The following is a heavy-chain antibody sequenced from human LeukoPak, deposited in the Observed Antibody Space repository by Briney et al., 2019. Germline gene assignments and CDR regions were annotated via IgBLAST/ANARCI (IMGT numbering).Heavy chain of an antibody. J-gene: IGHJ4*02. D-gene: IGHD1-7*01. CDR3: ASTHITGTTHMDY. Sequence: ASVKVSCKASGYTFTSYDINWVRQATGQGLEWMGWMNPNSGNTGYVQKFQGRVTMTRNTSISTAYMELSSLRSEDTAVYYCASTHITGTTHMDYWGQGTLVTVSS. V-gene: IGHV1-8*01. CDR2: MNPNSGNT. CDR1: GYTFTSYD.